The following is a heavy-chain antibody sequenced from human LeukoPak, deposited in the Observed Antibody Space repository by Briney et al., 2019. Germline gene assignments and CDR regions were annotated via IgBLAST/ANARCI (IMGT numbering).Heavy chain of an antibody. CDR3: ATVRHGGFGELFPFDY. J-gene: IGHJ4*02. CDR2: ISYDGSNK. V-gene: IGHV3-30*03. CDR1: GFTFSSYG. D-gene: IGHD3-10*01. Sequence: GRSLRLSCAASGFTFSSYGMHWVRQAPGKGLEWVAVISYDGSNKYYADSVKGRFTISRDNSKNTLYLQTNSLRAEDTAVYYCATVRHGGFGELFPFDYWGQGTLVTVSS.